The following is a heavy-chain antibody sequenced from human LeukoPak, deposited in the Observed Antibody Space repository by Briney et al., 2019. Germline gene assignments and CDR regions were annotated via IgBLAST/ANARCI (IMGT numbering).Heavy chain of an antibody. CDR1: GFTFSDYY. J-gene: IGHJ4*02. D-gene: IGHD4-17*01. V-gene: IGHV3-11*06. CDR3: ARGGADYVIAY. CDR2: ISSSSSYT. Sequence: GGSLRRSCAASGFTFSDYYMSWIRQGPGKGREWVSFISSSSSYTNYADSVKGRFTTSRDNTKNSLYLQMNNLRAEDTAVYYCARGGADYVIAYWGQGTLVTVSS.